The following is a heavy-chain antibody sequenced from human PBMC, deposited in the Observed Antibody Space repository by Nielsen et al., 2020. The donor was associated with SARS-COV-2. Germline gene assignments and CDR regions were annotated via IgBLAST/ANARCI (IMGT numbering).Heavy chain of an antibody. V-gene: IGHV3-43*02. CDR2: ISGDGGST. J-gene: IGHJ3*02. D-gene: IGHD3-22*01. Sequence: GGSLRLSCAASGFTFDDYAMHWVRQAPGKGLEWVSLISGDGGSTYYADSVKGRFTISRDNSKNSLYLQMNSLRTEDTALYYCAKDIGDSSGYYYTLNAFDIWGQGTMVTVSS. CDR1: GFTFDDYA. CDR3: AKDIGDSSGYYYTLNAFDI.